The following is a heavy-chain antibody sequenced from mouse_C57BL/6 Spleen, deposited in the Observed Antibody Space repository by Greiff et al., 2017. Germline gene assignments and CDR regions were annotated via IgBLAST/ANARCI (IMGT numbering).Heavy chain of an antibody. Sequence: QVQLKESGAELVKPGASVKISCKASGYAFSSYWMNWVKQRPGKGLEWIGQIYPGDGDTNYNGKFKGKATLTADKSSSTAYMQLSSLTSEDSAVYVCARYYYGSSFYAMDYWGQGTSVTVSS. CDR3: ARYYYGSSFYAMDY. CDR1: GYAFSSYW. V-gene: IGHV1-80*01. D-gene: IGHD1-1*01. CDR2: IYPGDGDT. J-gene: IGHJ4*01.